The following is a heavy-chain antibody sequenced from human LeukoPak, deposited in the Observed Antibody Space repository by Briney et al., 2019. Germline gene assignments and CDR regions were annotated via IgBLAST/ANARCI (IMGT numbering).Heavy chain of an antibody. Sequence: SETLSLTCTVSGGSISSYYWSWIRQSPGKGLECIGYIHYTGSTNYNPSLKSRVTISVETSKNQFSLKLKSVTAADTAVYYCARGFPLGYSYGYGYYYYMDVWGKGTTVTVSS. CDR3: ARGFPLGYSYGYGYYYYMDV. V-gene: IGHV4-59*01. CDR2: IHYTGST. CDR1: GGSISSYY. J-gene: IGHJ6*03. D-gene: IGHD5-18*01.